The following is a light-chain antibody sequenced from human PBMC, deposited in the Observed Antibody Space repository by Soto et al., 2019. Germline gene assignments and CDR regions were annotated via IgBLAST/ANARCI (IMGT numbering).Light chain of an antibody. CDR3: QPYYNPPWT. V-gene: IGKV4-1*01. Sequence: DTVMSQSPASLAVSLGGRATINCKSSQRLLYRSNNKNYLAWYQHKAGQPPKLLIYWSSTRDSGVPDRFSGSGSGTDFTLTSNNVQAEDVAVYYCQPYYNPPWTFGQGTKVEI. J-gene: IGKJ1*01. CDR2: WSS. CDR1: QRLLYRSNNKNY.